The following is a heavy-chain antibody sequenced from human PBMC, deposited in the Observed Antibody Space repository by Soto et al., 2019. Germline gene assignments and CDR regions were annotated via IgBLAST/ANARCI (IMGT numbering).Heavy chain of an antibody. V-gene: IGHV4-59*08. CDR3: ARQGGGGWLNCFDP. CDR2: IYHSGST. J-gene: IGHJ5*02. CDR1: GGSMSSDY. D-gene: IGHD6-19*01. Sequence: SETLSLTCTVSGGSMSSDYWNWIRQPPGKGLEWIGYIYHSGSTNYNPSLKSRVTISVDTSKNQFSLRLISVTAADTAVYYCARQGGGGWLNCFDPWGKASLVTVCS.